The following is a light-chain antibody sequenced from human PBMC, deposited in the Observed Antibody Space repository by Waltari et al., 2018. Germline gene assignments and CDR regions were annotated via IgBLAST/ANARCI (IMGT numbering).Light chain of an antibody. V-gene: IGKV1-5*01. CDR2: DAS. Sequence: DIQMTQSPSMLSASVGDRVTITCRASQTIRGWLAWYQFKPGLAPKLLSYDASTLGGGVPSRFTGSGFGTNFTLTISSLQPDDFATYYCQQYSSFSTFGLGTKV. CDR1: QTIRGW. J-gene: IGKJ1*01. CDR3: QQYSSFST.